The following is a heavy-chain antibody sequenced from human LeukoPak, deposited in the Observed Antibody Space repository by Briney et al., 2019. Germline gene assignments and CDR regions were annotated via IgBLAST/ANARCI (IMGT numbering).Heavy chain of an antibody. CDR2: IYYSGYT. J-gene: IGHJ3*02. CDR1: GVSISSYY. D-gene: IGHD6-13*01. Sequence: SETLSLTCTVSGVSISSYYWSWIRQPPGKGLEWIGYIYYSGYTNYNPSLKSRVTISVDTSKNQFSLKLSSVTAADTAVYYCARPLAAAGHDAFDIWGQGTMVTVSS. V-gene: IGHV4-59*01. CDR3: ARPLAAAGHDAFDI.